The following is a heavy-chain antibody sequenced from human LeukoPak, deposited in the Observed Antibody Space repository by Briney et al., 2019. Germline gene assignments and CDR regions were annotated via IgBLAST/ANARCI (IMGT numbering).Heavy chain of an antibody. J-gene: IGHJ4*02. Sequence: GGSLRLSCAASGFTFSKYCMIWVRQAPGKGLESVSRINTDGTVTTYADSVKGRFTVSRDNADNTMFLQMNSVRDEDTAVYYCATKQWLAPPPDSWGQGTPVTVSS. D-gene: IGHD6-19*01. CDR1: GFTFSKYC. CDR2: INTDGTVT. CDR3: ATKQWLAPPPDS. V-gene: IGHV3-74*01.